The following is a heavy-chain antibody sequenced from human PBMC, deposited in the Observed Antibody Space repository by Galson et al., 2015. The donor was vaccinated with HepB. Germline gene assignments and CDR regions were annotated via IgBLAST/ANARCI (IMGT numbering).Heavy chain of an antibody. Sequence: SVKVSCKASGGTFSSYAISWVRQAPGQGLEWMGGIIPIFGTANYAQKFQGRVTITADESTSTAYMELSSLRSEDTAVYYCARGTMVAATHYYYYYMDVWGKGTTVTVSS. D-gene: IGHD2-15*01. CDR1: GGTFSSYA. CDR2: IIPIFGTA. V-gene: IGHV1-69*13. J-gene: IGHJ6*03. CDR3: ARGTMVAATHYYYYYMDV.